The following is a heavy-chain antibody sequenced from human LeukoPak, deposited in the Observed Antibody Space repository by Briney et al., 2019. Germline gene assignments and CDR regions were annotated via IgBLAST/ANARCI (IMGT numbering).Heavy chain of an antibody. D-gene: IGHD3-9*01. J-gene: IGHJ3*02. CDR1: GFTFSSYC. V-gene: IGHV3-30*04. Sequence: PGGSLRLSCAASGFTFSSYCMHWVRQAPGKGLEWVEVISYDGSNKYYADSVKDRFTISRDNSKNTLYLQMNSLRAEDTGVYYCARGYPYAYDILIGAAFDIWGQGTMVTVSS. CDR2: ISYDGSNK. CDR3: ARGYPYAYDILIGAAFDI.